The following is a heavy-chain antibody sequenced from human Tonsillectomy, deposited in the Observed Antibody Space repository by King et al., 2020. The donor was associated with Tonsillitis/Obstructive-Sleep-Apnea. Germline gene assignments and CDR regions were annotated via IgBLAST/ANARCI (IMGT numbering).Heavy chain of an antibody. CDR3: AARRSGVFDQGIQLLFDY. CDR1: GYSFSSYW. CDR2: IYPGDSDT. D-gene: IGHD5-18*01. V-gene: IGHV5-51*03. Sequence: VQLVESGAEVKKPGESLKISCKGSGYSFSSYWIGWVRQMPGKGLEWMGIIYPGDSDTRYSPSFQGQVTISADKSISTAYLQGSSLKASDTAKYYCAARRSGVFDQGIQLLFDYWGQGTLVTVSS. J-gene: IGHJ4*02.